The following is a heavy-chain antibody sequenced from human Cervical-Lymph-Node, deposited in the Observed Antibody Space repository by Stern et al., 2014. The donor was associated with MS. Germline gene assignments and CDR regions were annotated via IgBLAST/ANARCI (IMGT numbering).Heavy chain of an antibody. Sequence: QVQLVQSGAGVVQPWRSLTLSCSPSGCAFSTYGIYWVRLAPGPGLERVSLISFDGAETYYADSVQSRLIISTDNPQNHLYLQHKSLRGEDPAVYYGARGSDWCRLDYWGQGTLVTVSS. CDR1: GCAFSTYG. CDR3: ARGSDWCRLDY. D-gene: IGHD6-19*01. V-gene: IGHV3-30*03. CDR2: ISFDGAET. J-gene: IGHJ4*02.